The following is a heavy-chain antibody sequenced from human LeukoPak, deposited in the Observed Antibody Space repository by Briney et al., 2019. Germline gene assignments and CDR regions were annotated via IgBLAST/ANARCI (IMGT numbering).Heavy chain of an antibody. CDR3: ARQEYCSGGSCYTWFDP. CDR1: GYTFTSYW. CDR2: MWPADSDT. J-gene: IGHJ5*02. V-gene: IGHV5-51*01. Sequence: GESLKISCKGSGYTFTSYWIGWVRQMPGKGLEWVGVMWPADSDTRYSPSFQGQVTISADKSISTAYLQWSSLKASDTAMYYCARQEYCSGGSCYTWFDPWGQGTLVTVSS. D-gene: IGHD2-15*01.